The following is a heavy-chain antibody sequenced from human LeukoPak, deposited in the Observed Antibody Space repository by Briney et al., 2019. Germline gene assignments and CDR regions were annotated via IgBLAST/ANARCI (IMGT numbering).Heavy chain of an antibody. CDR2: ISHSGSTI. CDR3: ARDPKNASGWLWYSDL. J-gene: IGHJ2*01. CDR1: GFSFDEYH. D-gene: IGHD6-19*01. V-gene: IGHV3-11*01. Sequence: PGGSLRLSCEASGFSFDEYHMSWIRQAPGKGLEWVSYISHSGSTIYYADSVKGRFTIPRDNAKNSVFLQMNSLRAEDTALYYCARDPKNASGWLWYSDLWGRGTLVVVSS.